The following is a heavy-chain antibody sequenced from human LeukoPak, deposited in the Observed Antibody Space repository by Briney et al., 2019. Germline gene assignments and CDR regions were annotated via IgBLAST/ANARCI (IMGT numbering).Heavy chain of an antibody. D-gene: IGHD2-2*01. CDR1: GFTFSIYT. CDR2: ISSSSSNI. J-gene: IGHJ4*02. CDR3: ARVAGYCDSTSNCYSDY. Sequence: PGGSLRLSCVASGFTFSIYTMNWVRQAPGKGLEWVSSISSSSSNIYNADSVRGRFTISRDNAKNSLYLQMNSLRAEDTAVYYCARVAGYCDSTSNCYSDYWGQGTLVTLSS. V-gene: IGHV3-21*01.